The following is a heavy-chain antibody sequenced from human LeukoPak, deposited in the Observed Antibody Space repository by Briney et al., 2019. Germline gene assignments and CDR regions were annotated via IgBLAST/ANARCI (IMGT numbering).Heavy chain of an antibody. Sequence: HGESLKISCKGSGYSFTSYWIGWVRQMPGKGLEWMGIIYPGDSDTRYSPSFQGQVTISADKSISSVFLQWSSLKASDTAIYYCARYMVGAANYWGQGTLVTVSS. CDR2: IYPGDSDT. CDR1: GYSFTSYW. V-gene: IGHV5-51*01. CDR3: ARYMVGAANY. D-gene: IGHD2-15*01. J-gene: IGHJ4*02.